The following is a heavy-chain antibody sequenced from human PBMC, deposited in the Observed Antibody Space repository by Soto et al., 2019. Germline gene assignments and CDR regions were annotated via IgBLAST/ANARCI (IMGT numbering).Heavy chain of an antibody. J-gene: IGHJ6*03. V-gene: IGHV4-59*01. CDR1: GGSISSYY. CDR3: ARSDIVVVVAATQPYYYYMDV. D-gene: IGHD2-15*01. Sequence: PSETLSLTCTVSGGSISSYYWSWIRQPPGKGLEWIGYIYYSGSTNYNPSLKSRVTISVDTSKNQFSLKLSSVTAADTAVYYCARSDIVVVVAATQPYYYYMDVWGKGTTVTV. CDR2: IYYSGST.